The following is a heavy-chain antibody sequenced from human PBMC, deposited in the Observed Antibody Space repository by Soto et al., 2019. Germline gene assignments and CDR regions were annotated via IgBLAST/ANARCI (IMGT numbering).Heavy chain of an antibody. CDR3: ARDSGWTRGYSYGSSGGMDV. D-gene: IGHD5-18*01. V-gene: IGHV3-30-3*01. CDR2: ISYDGSNK. CDR1: GFTFSSYA. Sequence: GGSLRLSCAASGFTFSSYAMHWVRQAPGKGLEWVAVISYDGSNKYYADSVKGRFTISRDNSKNKLYLQMNSLRAEDTAVYYCARDSGWTRGYSYGSSGGMDVWGQGTTVTVSS. J-gene: IGHJ6*02.